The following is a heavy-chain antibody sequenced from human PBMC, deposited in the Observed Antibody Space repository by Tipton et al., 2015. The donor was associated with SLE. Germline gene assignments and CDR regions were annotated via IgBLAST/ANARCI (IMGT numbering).Heavy chain of an antibody. J-gene: IGHJ5*02. V-gene: IGHV4-39*01. Sequence: LRLSCPISGDSISISTYSWGWIRQPPGKGLEWIGSMFYSGSTYYNSSLKSRVTISVDTSKNQFSLKLSSVTAADTSVYYCVRQPTEGWFDPWGQGTLVTVSS. CDR1: GDSISISTYS. CDR2: MFYSGST. CDR3: VRQPTEGWFDP.